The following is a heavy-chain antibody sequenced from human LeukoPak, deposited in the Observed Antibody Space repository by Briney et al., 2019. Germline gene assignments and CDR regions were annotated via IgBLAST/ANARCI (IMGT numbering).Heavy chain of an antibody. CDR2: IIPIFGTA. CDR1: GGTFSSYT. CDR3: ARWYYYDSSGYYRYFDY. D-gene: IGHD3-22*01. J-gene: IGHJ4*02. Sequence: SVKVSCKASGGTFSSYTISWVRQAPGQGLEWMGGIIPIFGTANYAQKFQGRVTITADESTSTAYMELSSLRSEDTAVYYCARWYYYDSSGYYRYFDYWGQGTLVTVSS. V-gene: IGHV1-69*13.